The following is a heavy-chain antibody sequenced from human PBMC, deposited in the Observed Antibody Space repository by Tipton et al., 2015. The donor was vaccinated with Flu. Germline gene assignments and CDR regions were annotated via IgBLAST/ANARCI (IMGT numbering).Heavy chain of an antibody. J-gene: IGHJ6*02. Sequence: QLVQSGAEVKKPGESLKISCKGSGYSFTSYWIGWVRQVPGKGLEWMGIIYTGDSDTRYGPSFQGQVTISADKSINTAYLQWSSLKASDTAIYYCARLSTEGWNSYQPEGGMDVWGQGTTVTV. CDR1: GYSFTSYW. D-gene: IGHD2/OR15-2a*01. V-gene: IGHV5-51*01. CDR3: ARLSTEGWNSYQPEGGMDV. CDR2: IYTGDSDT.